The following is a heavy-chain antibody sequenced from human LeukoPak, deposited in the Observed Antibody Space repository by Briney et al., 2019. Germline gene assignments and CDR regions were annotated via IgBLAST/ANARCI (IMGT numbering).Heavy chain of an antibody. CDR2: ISSDGSNK. CDR3: AKGYYDRSNLFDY. CDR1: GFTFIPYD. Sequence: GGSLRLSCAASGFTFIPYDMHWVRQAPGKGLEWVAVISSDGSNKHYADSVKGRCTISRDNSKNTLYLQMNSLRAEDTAVYYCAKGYYDRSNLFDYWGQGTLVTVSS. D-gene: IGHD3-22*01. V-gene: IGHV3-30*18. J-gene: IGHJ4*02.